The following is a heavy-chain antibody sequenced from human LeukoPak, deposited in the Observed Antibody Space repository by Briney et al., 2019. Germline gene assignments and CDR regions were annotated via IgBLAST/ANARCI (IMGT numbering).Heavy chain of an antibody. Sequence: PSETLSLTCTVSGGSISSYYWSWIRQPPGKGLEWIGYIYYSGTTNYNPSLESRVTISINTSKNQFSLKLSSVTAADTAVYYCARDKYSSGWYTGYMDVWGKGTTVTISS. CDR2: IYYSGTT. CDR1: GGSISSYY. D-gene: IGHD6-19*01. CDR3: ARDKYSSGWYTGYMDV. J-gene: IGHJ6*03. V-gene: IGHV4-59*12.